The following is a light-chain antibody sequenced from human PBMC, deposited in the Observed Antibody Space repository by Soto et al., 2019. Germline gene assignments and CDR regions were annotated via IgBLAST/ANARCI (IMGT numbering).Light chain of an antibody. CDR2: EAF. J-gene: IGKJ5*01. CDR3: QQRIKWPNT. Sequence: ICLPQSPATLSLSPGGRATLSCRASQTVATYVAWYQQKPGKAPRLLIYEAFTRDTGTPARFSGSGSGTEFTLTISSLEPEDFAAYYCQQRIKWPNTFGQGTMLEIK. CDR1: QTVATY. V-gene: IGKV3-11*01.